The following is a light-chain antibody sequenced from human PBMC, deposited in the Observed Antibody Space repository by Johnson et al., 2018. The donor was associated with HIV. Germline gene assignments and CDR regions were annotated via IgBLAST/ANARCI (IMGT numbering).Light chain of an antibody. CDR1: DSNIGNNY. Sequence: HSVLTQPPSVSAAPGQKVTISCFGSDSNIGNNYVSWYQQLPGTPPKLIIFKNNERLSGIPARFSGSKSGTSATLGITGLPTGDEADYYCGAWDTSLSAGGVFGTGTKVTVL. V-gene: IGLV1-51*02. J-gene: IGLJ1*01. CDR3: GAWDTSLSAGGV. CDR2: KNN.